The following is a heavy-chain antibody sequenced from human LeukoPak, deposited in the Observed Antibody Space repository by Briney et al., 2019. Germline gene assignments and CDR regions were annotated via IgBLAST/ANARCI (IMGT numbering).Heavy chain of an antibody. Sequence: SVKVSCKASGGTFSSYAISRVRQAPGQGLEWMGGIIPIFGTANYAQKFQGRVTITADESTSTAYMELSSLRSEDTAVYYCACLTTADAFDIWGQGTMVTVSS. V-gene: IGHV1-69*13. D-gene: IGHD3-22*01. CDR3: ACLTTADAFDI. CDR1: GGTFSSYA. CDR2: IIPIFGTA. J-gene: IGHJ3*02.